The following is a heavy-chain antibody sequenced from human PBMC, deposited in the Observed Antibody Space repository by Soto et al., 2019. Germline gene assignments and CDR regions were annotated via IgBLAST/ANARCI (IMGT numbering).Heavy chain of an antibody. V-gene: IGHV3-48*02. CDR3: ARDRAYYAPKEPGDWFDP. CDR1: GFTFSSYS. CDR2: ISSSSSTI. J-gene: IGHJ5*02. D-gene: IGHD2-2*01. Sequence: PGGSLRLSCAASGFTFSSYSMNWVRQAPGKGLEWVSYISSSSSTIYYADSVKGRFTISRDNAKNSLYLQMNSLRDEDTAVYYCARDRAYYAPKEPGDWFDPWGQGTLVTVSS.